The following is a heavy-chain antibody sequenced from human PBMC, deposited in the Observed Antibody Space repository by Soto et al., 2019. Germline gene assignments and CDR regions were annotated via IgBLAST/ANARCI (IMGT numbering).Heavy chain of an antibody. D-gene: IGHD3-16*01. Sequence: EVQLVESGGGLVEPGGSLRLSCVVSGFTSSNAHMSWVRQPPGKGLEWVGRIRSKSDDGTTAYAAPVKGRFTISRDDSKNTVYLQMSSLKTEDTALYYCTSQPLFGGYSYYFDYWGQGALVTVSS. CDR1: GFTSSNAH. CDR2: IRSKSDDGTT. J-gene: IGHJ4*02. V-gene: IGHV3-15*01. CDR3: TSQPLFGGYSYYFDY.